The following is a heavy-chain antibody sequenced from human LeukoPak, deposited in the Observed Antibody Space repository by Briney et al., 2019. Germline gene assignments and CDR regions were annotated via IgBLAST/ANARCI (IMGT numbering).Heavy chain of an antibody. J-gene: IGHJ5*02. Sequence: PSETLSLTCAVYGGSFSGYYWSWIRQPPGKGLEWIGEINHSGGTNYNPSLKSRVTISVDTPKNQFSLKLSSVTAADTAVYYCARGGGSGSYFWFDPWGQGTLVTVSS. CDR3: ARGGGSGSYFWFDP. CDR2: INHSGGT. D-gene: IGHD1-26*01. V-gene: IGHV4-34*01. CDR1: GGSFSGYY.